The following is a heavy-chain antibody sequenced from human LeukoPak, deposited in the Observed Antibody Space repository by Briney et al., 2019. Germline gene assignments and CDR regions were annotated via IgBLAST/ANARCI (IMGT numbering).Heavy chain of an antibody. J-gene: IGHJ5*02. CDR2: MNPYSGKT. D-gene: IGHD6-13*01. V-gene: IGHV1-8*02. CDR1: GYTFTNYD. CDR3: ARGQYTSTWYRGSRWLDP. Sequence: ASVKVSCKASGYTFTNYDINWVRQAPGQGLEWLGWMNPYSGKTGYAQKFQGRVTMTSNTSTSTAYMELSSLRSDDRAVYYCARGQYTSTWYRGSRWLDPWGQGTLVTVSS.